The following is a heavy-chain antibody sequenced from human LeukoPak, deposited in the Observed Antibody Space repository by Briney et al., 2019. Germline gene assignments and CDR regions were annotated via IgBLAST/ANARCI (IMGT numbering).Heavy chain of an antibody. Sequence: SETLSLTCTVSGGSISSYYWSWIRQPPGKGLEWSGYIYYSGSTNYNPSLKSRVTISVDTSKNQFSLKLSSVTAADTAVYYCARRNGTAAGSLFDYWGQGTLVTVSS. CDR2: IYYSGST. CDR1: GGSISSYY. CDR3: ARRNGTAAGSLFDY. J-gene: IGHJ4*02. D-gene: IGHD6-13*01. V-gene: IGHV4-59*01.